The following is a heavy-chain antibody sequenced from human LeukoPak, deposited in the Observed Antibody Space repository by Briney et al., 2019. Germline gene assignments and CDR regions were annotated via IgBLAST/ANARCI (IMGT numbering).Heavy chain of an antibody. CDR2: ISTNGGST. CDR1: GFTFSNYA. CDR3: VRTSGSLDY. J-gene: IGHJ4*02. D-gene: IGHD1-26*01. V-gene: IGHV3-64*01. Sequence: GGSLRLSCVASGFTFSNYAMHWVRQAPGKGLEYVSAISTNGGSTCYANSVKGRSTISRDNSKNTLYLQMGSLRAEDMAVYYCVRTSGSLDYWGQGTLVTVSS.